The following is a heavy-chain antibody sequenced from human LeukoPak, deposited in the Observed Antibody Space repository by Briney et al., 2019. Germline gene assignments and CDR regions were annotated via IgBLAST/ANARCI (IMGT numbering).Heavy chain of an antibody. V-gene: IGHV4-39*01. Sequence: SETLSLTCTVSGGSISSSSYYWGWIRQPPGKGLEWIGSIYHSGRTYYNPSLKSRVTISVDTSKNQFSLKLSSVTAADTAVYYCARRWELLAFDYWGQGTLVTVSS. J-gene: IGHJ4*02. CDR2: IYHSGRT. CDR1: GGSISSSSYY. D-gene: IGHD1-26*01. CDR3: ARRWELLAFDY.